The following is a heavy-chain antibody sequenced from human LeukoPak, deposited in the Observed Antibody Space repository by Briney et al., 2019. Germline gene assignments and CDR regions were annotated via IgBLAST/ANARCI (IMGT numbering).Heavy chain of an antibody. D-gene: IGHD6-13*01. CDR3: AAGTAADF. V-gene: IGHV3-11*03. CDR2: ISSSSSYT. J-gene: IGHJ4*02. Sequence: GGSLRLSCVVSGIPFSDYYMNWIRKAPGKGLEWISYISSSSSYTDYADSVKGRFAISRDNAKSALYLQMHSLRLEDTAVYYCAAGTAADFWGQGTLVTVSS. CDR1: GIPFSDYY.